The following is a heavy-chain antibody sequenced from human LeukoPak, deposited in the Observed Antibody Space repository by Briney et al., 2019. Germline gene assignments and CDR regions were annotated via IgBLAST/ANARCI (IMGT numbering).Heavy chain of an antibody. D-gene: IGHD6-19*01. J-gene: IGHJ4*02. CDR1: GYSFTSHW. CDR3: ARGSGYSSAREVDY. CDR2: IFPGDSDT. V-gene: IGHV5-51*01. Sequence: RGESLTISCKASGYSFTSHWIGWVRQMSGKGLERMGVIFPGDSDTSYSPSFQGQVTISVDKSITTAYLQWSSLKASDTAMYFCARGSGYSSAREVDYWGQGTLVTVSS.